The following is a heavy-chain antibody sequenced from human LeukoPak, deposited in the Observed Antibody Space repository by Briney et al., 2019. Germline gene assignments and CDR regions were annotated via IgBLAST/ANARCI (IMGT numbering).Heavy chain of an antibody. V-gene: IGHV1-3*01. Sequence: EASVKVSCKASGYTFTSYAMHWVRQAPGQRLEWMGWINAGNGNTKYSQKFQERVTITRDMSTSTAYMELSSLRSEDTAVYYCAAANVVYYDSSGYYDYWGQGTLVTVSS. CDR2: INAGNGNT. J-gene: IGHJ4*02. CDR1: GYTFTSYA. CDR3: AAANVVYYDSSGYYDY. D-gene: IGHD3-22*01.